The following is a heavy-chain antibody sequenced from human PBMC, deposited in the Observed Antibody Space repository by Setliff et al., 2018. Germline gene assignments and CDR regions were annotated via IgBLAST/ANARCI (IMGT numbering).Heavy chain of an antibody. V-gene: IGHV5-51*01. Sequence: GESLKISCKGSGYSFTSYRIGWVRQMPGKGLEWVGIIYPGDSDTRYSPSFQGQVTISADKSISTAYLQWSSLKASDTAMDYCARRAIFGSDAFDIWGQGTMVTVSS. CDR1: GYSFTSYR. CDR3: ARRAIFGSDAFDI. J-gene: IGHJ3*02. CDR2: IYPGDSDT. D-gene: IGHD3-3*01.